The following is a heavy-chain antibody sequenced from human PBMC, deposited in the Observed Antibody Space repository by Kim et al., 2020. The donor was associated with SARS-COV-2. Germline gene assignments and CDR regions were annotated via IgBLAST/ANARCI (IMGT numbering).Heavy chain of an antibody. D-gene: IGHD3-22*01. CDR2: IIPIFGTA. CDR3: ASNPQNYYDSSGYYFDY. Sequence: SVKVSCKASGGTFSSYAISWVRQAPGQGLEWMGGIIPIFGTANYAQKFQGRVTITADESTSTAYMELSSLRSEDTAVYYCASNPQNYYDSSGYYFDYWGQGTLVTVSS. V-gene: IGHV1-69*13. J-gene: IGHJ4*02. CDR1: GGTFSSYA.